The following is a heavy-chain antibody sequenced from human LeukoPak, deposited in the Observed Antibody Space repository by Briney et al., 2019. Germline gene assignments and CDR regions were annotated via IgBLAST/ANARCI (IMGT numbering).Heavy chain of an antibody. V-gene: IGHV3-21*01. J-gene: IGHJ4*02. D-gene: IGHD1-7*01. CDR3: ASTPDWNYLPGY. CDR2: ISSSRSYI. Sequence: GGSLRLSCAASGFTFSSYSMNWVRQAPGKGLEWVSSISSSRSYIYYADSVKGRFTISRDNAKNSLYLQMNSLRAEDTAVYYCASTPDWNYLPGYWGQGTLVTVSS. CDR1: GFTFSSYS.